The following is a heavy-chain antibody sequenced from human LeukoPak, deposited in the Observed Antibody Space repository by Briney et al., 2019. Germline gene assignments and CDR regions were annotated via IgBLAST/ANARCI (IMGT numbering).Heavy chain of an antibody. D-gene: IGHD5-24*01. CDR1: GFTFSSYW. J-gene: IGHJ4*02. CDR2: IKQDGSEK. CDR3: ARETPRRGETRDGYR. V-gene: IGHV3-7*01. Sequence: GGSLRLSCAASGFTFSSYWMTWVRQAPRKGLEWVANIKQDGSEKYYVDSVRGRFTISRDNPKNLLFLQINSLRVEDTAVYYCARETPRRGETRDGYRWGQGTVVTVSS.